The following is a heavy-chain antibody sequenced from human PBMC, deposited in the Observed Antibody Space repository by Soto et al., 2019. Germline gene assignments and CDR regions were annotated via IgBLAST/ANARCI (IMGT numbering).Heavy chain of an antibody. D-gene: IGHD6-19*01. CDR3: ARVSVAGTRFDY. V-gene: IGHV4-4*02. Sequence: QVQLQESGPGLVKPSGTLSLTCAVSGGSISSSNWWSWVRQPPGKGLEWIGELYHSGSTNYNPSLINRLTISVDKSKNQFSLKLSSVTAADTAVYYCARVSVAGTRFDYWGQGTLVTVSS. CDR1: GGSISSSNW. CDR2: LYHSGST. J-gene: IGHJ4*02.